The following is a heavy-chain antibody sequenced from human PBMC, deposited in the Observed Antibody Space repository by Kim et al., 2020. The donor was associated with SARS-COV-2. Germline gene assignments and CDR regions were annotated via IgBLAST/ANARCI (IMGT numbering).Heavy chain of an antibody. CDR3: ARDYGVKLGIDY. Sequence: GGSLRLSCAASGFTFSGYWMSWVHQAPGKGLEWVANIKQDGGEKFYVDSVRGRFIISRDNAKNSLYLEMTSLRADDTAVYYCARDYGVKLGIDYWGQGTLVTVSS. CDR1: GFTFSGYW. V-gene: IGHV3-7*03. D-gene: IGHD4-17*01. CDR2: IKQDGGEK. J-gene: IGHJ4*02.